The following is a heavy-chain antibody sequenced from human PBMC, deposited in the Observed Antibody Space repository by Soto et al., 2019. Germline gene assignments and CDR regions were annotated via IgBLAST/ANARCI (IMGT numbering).Heavy chain of an antibody. CDR2: INHSGST. D-gene: IGHD2-2*02. J-gene: IGHJ4*02. V-gene: IGHV4-34*01. CDR1: GGSFSGYY. Sequence: QVQLQQWGAGLLKPSETLSLTCAVYGGSFSGYYWSWIRQPPGKGLEWIGEINHSGSTNYNPSLKSRVTISVDTSKNQFSLKLSSVTAADTAVYHCARIVVVPAAIGIPGDFDYWGQGTLVTVSS. CDR3: ARIVVVPAAIGIPGDFDY.